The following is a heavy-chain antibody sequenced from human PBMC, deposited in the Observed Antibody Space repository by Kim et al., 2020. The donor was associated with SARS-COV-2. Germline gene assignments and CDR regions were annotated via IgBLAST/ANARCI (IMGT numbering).Heavy chain of an antibody. CDR3: ARGEGRVVATIRSEYYYYGMDV. Sequence: GGSLRLSCAASGFTFSSYWMSWVRQAPGKGLEWVANIKQDGSEKYYVDSVKGRFTISRDNAKNSLYLQMNSLRAEDTAVYYCARGEGRVVATIRSEYYYYGMDVWGQGTTVTVSS. D-gene: IGHD5-12*01. CDR1: GFTFSSYW. V-gene: IGHV3-7*01. J-gene: IGHJ6*02. CDR2: IKQDGSEK.